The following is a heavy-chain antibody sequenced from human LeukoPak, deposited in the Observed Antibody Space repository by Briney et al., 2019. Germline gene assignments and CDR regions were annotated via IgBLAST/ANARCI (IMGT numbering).Heavy chain of an antibody. V-gene: IGHV1-2*02. CDR1: GYTFTAYY. Sequence: ASVTVSCKASGYTFTAYYIHWVRQAPGQGLEWMGWISPYTGGTNYAQKFQGRVTITQDRSSNTVYMDLNRLTSDDTALYYCARDHNSENWGSLGKWGQGTLVTVSS. CDR2: ISPYTGGT. CDR3: ARDHNSENWGSLGK. D-gene: IGHD7-27*01. J-gene: IGHJ4*02.